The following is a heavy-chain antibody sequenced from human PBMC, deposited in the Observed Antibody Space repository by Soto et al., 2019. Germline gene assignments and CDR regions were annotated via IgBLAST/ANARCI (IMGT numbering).Heavy chain of an antibody. V-gene: IGHV1-69*12. CDR1: GGTFSSYA. J-gene: IGHJ6*02. CDR2: IIPIFATA. D-gene: IGHD6-19*01. Sequence: QVQLVQSGAEVKKPGSSVKVSCKASGGTFSSYAINWVRQAPGQGLEWMGGIIPIFATADYAQKFQGRVTITADESTSTAYMELSSLRSEDTAVYYCAQWLLGVNYYYGTDVWGQGNTVTVSS. CDR3: AQWLLGVNYYYGTDV.